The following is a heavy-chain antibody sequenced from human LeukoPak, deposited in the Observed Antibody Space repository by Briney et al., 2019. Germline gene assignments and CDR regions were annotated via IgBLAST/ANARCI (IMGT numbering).Heavy chain of an antibody. CDR3: ARDQLWEFCGGDCYIGGFDY. V-gene: IGHV3-33*01. CDR1: GFTFSSYG. CDR2: IWYDGSNK. J-gene: IGHJ4*02. Sequence: QPGGSLRLSCAASGFTFSSYGMHWVRQAPGKGLEWVAVIWYDGSNKYYADSVKGRFTISRDNSKNTLYLQMNSLRAEDTAVYYCARDQLWEFCGGDCYIGGFDYWGQGTLVTVSS. D-gene: IGHD2-21*02.